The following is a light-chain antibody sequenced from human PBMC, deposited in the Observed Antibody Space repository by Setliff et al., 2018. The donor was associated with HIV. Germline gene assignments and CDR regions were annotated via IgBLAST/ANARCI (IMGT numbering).Light chain of an antibody. Sequence: QAVVTQAPSLTVSPGGTVTLTCASNTGAVTSGHYPYWFQQKPGQAPRTLIYDTNNKHSWAPARFSGSLLGGKAALTLSGAQPEDEAEYYCLLCCSGARWVFGGGTQLTVL. CDR1: TGAVTSGHY. CDR3: LLCCSGARWV. CDR2: DTN. J-gene: IGLJ3*02. V-gene: IGLV7-46*01.